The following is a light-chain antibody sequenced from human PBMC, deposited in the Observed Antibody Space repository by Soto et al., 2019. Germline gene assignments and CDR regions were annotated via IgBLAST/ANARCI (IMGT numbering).Light chain of an antibody. Sequence: ESVLTQSPGTLSFSPGERATLSCRASQSVGSHLGWYQQKPGQVPRLLIYDASNRATGIPTRFSGSGAGTDFTLTISSLEPEDFGVYYCQQRSDWPLTFGGGIKVDIK. CDR3: QQRSDWPLT. CDR1: QSVGSH. J-gene: IGKJ4*01. V-gene: IGKV3D-11*02. CDR2: DAS.